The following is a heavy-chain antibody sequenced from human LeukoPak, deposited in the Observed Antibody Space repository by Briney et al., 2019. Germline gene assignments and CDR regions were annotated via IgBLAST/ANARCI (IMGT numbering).Heavy chain of an antibody. CDR1: GFTFSSYG. J-gene: IGHJ4*02. CDR3: AKGATRNWGPGDY. Sequence: GGSLRLSCAASGFTFSSYGMHWVRQAPGKGLEWVAVIWYDGSNKYYADSVKGRFTISRDNSKNTLYLQMNGLRAEDTAVYYCAKGATRNWGPGDYWGQGTLVTVSS. V-gene: IGHV3-30*02. D-gene: IGHD7-27*01. CDR2: IWYDGSNK.